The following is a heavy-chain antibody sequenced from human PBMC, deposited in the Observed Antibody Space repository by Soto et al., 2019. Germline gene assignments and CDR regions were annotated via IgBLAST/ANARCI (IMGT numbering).Heavy chain of an antibody. CDR3: ARGGYTVVDAPNN. D-gene: IGHD2-2*02. V-gene: IGHV4-39*01. Sequence: QLQVQESGPGLVKASETLSLTCTVSGGSISSTTNFWDWIRQPPGKGLEWIGTIYNRGSTYYNPSLNSRVTISVDTSRNQFSLRLTSVTAADTAVYYCARGGYTVVDAPNNWGQGTLVTVSS. J-gene: IGHJ4*02. CDR1: GGSISSTTNF. CDR2: IYNRGST.